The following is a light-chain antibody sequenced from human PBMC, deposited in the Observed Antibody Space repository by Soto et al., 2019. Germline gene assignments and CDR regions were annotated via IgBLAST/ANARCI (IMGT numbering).Light chain of an antibody. CDR2: WAS. Sequence: DIVMTQSPDSLAVSLGERATINCKSSQSVLYSSNNKNYFAWYQQKPGQPPKLLIYWASTRESGVPDRLSGSGAGTDFTLTISSLQAEDVAVYYCQQYYSTPPWTFGQGTKVEIK. V-gene: IGKV4-1*01. CDR1: QSVLYSSNNKNY. J-gene: IGKJ1*01. CDR3: QQYYSTPPWT.